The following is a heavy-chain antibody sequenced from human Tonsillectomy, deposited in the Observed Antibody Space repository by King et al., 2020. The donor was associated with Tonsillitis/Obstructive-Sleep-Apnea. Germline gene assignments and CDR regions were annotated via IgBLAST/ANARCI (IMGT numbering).Heavy chain of an antibody. CDR3: TTVSYYYDSSGYYYGWFDP. D-gene: IGHD3-22*01. V-gene: IGHV3-15*01. Sequence: VQLVESGGGLVKPGGSLRLSCAASGFTFSNAWMSWVRQAPGKGLEWVGRIKSKTDGGTTDYAAPVKGRFTISRDDSKNTLYLQMNRLKTEDTAVYYCTTVSYYYDSSGYYYGWFDPWGQGTLVTVSS. CDR2: IKSKTDGGTT. CDR1: GFTFSNAW. J-gene: IGHJ5*02.